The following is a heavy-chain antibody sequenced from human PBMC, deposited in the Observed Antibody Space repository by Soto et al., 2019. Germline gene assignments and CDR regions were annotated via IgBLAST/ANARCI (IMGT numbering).Heavy chain of an antibody. D-gene: IGHD6-6*01. CDR3: ARDPGIAARPFDY. Sequence: TSETLSLTCAVSGYSISSGYYWGWIRQPPGQGLEWIGSMFRGATTYYSPSLKSRVTISVDTSRNQLSLRLTSVTAADTAVYYCARDPGIAARPFDYWGQGTLVTVSS. CDR1: GYSISSGYY. V-gene: IGHV4-38-2*02. J-gene: IGHJ4*02. CDR2: MFRGATT.